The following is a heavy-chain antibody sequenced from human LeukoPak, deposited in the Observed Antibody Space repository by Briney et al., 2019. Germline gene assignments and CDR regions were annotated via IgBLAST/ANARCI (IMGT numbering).Heavy chain of an antibody. V-gene: IGHV1-18*01. CDR3: ARDWRDGYHYYFDY. Sequence: GASVKVSCKASGYTFTSYGISWVRQAPGQGLEWMGWISAYNDNTNYAQKLQGRVTMTTDTSTSTAYMELRSLRSDDTAVYYCARDWRDGYHYYFDYWGQGTLVTVSS. CDR2: ISAYNDNT. CDR1: GYTFTSYG. J-gene: IGHJ4*02. D-gene: IGHD5-24*01.